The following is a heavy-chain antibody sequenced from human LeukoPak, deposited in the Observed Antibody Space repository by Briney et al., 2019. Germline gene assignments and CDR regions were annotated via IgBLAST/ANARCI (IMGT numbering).Heavy chain of an antibody. Sequence: GGSLRLSFAASGFTFSSYSMNWVRQAPGKGLEWVSYISSSSSTIYYADSVKGRFTISRDNAKNSLYLQMNSLRAEDTAVYYCARDPYSSGDAFDIWGQGTMVTVSS. CDR2: ISSSSSTI. J-gene: IGHJ3*02. V-gene: IGHV3-48*04. CDR3: ARDPYSSGDAFDI. CDR1: GFTFSSYS. D-gene: IGHD6-25*01.